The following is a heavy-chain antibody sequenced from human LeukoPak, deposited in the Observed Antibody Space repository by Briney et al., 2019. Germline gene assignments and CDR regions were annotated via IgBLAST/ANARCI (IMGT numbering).Heavy chain of an antibody. J-gene: IGHJ4*02. Sequence: GASVKVSCKASGGTFSSYAISWVRQAPGQGLEWMGGIIPIFGTANYAQKFQGRVTITADESTSTAYMELSSLRSEDTAVYYCARDRGLPRDGYNLGCFDYWGQGTLVTVSS. V-gene: IGHV1-69*01. CDR3: ARDRGLPRDGYNLGCFDY. D-gene: IGHD5-24*01. CDR1: GGTFSSYA. CDR2: IIPIFGTA.